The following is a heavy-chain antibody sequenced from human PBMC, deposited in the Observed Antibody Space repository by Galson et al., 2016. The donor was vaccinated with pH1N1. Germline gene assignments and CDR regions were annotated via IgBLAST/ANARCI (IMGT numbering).Heavy chain of an antibody. Sequence: SLRLSCAASGFTFSSYAMAWVRQAPGKGLECVSTITGSGGGTYYADSVKGRFTFSRDNSKNTLYLQMNSLRAEDTAVYYCAKAPTVTANGRTHFDYWGQGVRVIVSS. D-gene: IGHD4-11*01. V-gene: IGHV3-23*01. CDR1: GFTFSSYA. CDR2: ITGSGGGT. J-gene: IGHJ4*02. CDR3: AKAPTVTANGRTHFDY.